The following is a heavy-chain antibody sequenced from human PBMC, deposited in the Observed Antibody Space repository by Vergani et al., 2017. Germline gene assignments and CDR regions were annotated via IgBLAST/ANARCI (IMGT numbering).Heavy chain of an antibody. CDR3: ATKRTYYYDSSGYYYHDY. CDR2: IRSKAYSETT. V-gene: IGHV3-49*04. D-gene: IGHD3-22*01. CDR1: GFTFGDYA. Sequence: EVQLVESGGDLVQPGRSLRLSCTASGFTFGDYAMSWVRQAPGKGLEWVGFIRSKAYSETTEYAASVKGRFTISRDNSKNTLYLQMNSLRAEDTAVYYCATKRTYYYDSSGYYYHDYWGQGTLVTVSS. J-gene: IGHJ4*02.